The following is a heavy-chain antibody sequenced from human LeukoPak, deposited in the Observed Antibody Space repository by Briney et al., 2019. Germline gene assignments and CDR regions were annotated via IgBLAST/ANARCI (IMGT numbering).Heavy chain of an antibody. CDR1: GFTFNNYA. Sequence: GRSLRLSCAASGFTFNNYALHWVRQAPGKGLVWVSRINTDGSSTSYADSVKGRFTISRDNSKNTLYLQMNSLRAEDTAVYYCARDLGYWGQGTLVTVST. CDR3: ARDLGY. J-gene: IGHJ4*02. V-gene: IGHV3-74*01. CDR2: INTDGSST.